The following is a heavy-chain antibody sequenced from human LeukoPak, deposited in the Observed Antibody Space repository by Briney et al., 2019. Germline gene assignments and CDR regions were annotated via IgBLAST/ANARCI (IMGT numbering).Heavy chain of an antibody. CDR2: IYPSDSRT. Sequence: GESLEISCKGSGYSFSDYWIGWVRQMPGRGLEWMAVIYPSDSRTRYNPSFQGQVTISVDKSINTAYLKWSSLKASDTALYYCACRMFASNWFQPWGQGTLVTVSS. V-gene: IGHV5-51*01. CDR1: GYSFSDYW. J-gene: IGHJ5*02. CDR3: ACRMFASNWFQP. D-gene: IGHD1-14*01.